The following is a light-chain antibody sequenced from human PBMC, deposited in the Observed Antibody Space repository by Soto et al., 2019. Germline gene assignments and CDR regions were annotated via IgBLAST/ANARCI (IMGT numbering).Light chain of an antibody. J-gene: IGKJ4*01. CDR3: QQFNKWPLT. V-gene: IGKV3-15*01. CDR1: QTIYNN. Sequence: IVMTQSPANLSVSPGERATLSCRASQTIYNNVAWYQQRPGQAPRLLIYDASTRATSVPARFSGSGSGTDFTLSISDLQSADCAVYYCQQFNKWPLTFGGGTKVDIK. CDR2: DAS.